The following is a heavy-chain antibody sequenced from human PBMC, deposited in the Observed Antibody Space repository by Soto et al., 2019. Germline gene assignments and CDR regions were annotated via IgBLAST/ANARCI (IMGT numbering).Heavy chain of an antibody. CDR2: INAGNGNT. CDR3: AREVTTVRGVYFQH. Sequence: ASVKVSFKASGYTFTSYAMHWVRQAPGQRLEWMGWINAGNGNTKYSQKFQGRVTITRDTSASTAYMELSSLRSEDTAVYYCAREVTTVRGVYFQHWGQGTLVT. CDR1: GYTFTSYA. J-gene: IGHJ1*01. D-gene: IGHD2-21*02. V-gene: IGHV1-3*01.